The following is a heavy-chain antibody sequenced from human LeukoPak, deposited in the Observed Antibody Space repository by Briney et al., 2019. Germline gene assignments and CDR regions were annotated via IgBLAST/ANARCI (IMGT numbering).Heavy chain of an antibody. V-gene: IGHV3-53*01. CDR2: IYSGGST. D-gene: IGHD6-19*01. Sequence: GGSLRLSCAACGFTVRSNYMSWVRQAPGKGLEWVSVIYSGGSTYYADSVKGRFTISRDNSKNTLYLQMNSLRAEDTAVYYCARVAVAGNYFDYWGQGTLVTVSS. CDR3: ARVAVAGNYFDY. J-gene: IGHJ4*02. CDR1: GFTVRSNY.